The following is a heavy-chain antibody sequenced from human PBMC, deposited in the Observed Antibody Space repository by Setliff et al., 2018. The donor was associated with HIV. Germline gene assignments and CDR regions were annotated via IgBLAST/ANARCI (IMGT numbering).Heavy chain of an antibody. CDR3: ARGKGVGGVIITGGLDV. CDR2: MNPNSGVS. V-gene: IGHV1-8*01. CDR1: STFTNVD. D-gene: IGHD3-10*01. J-gene: IGHJ6*03. Sequence: ASVKVSCKASSTFTNVDIHWLRRATGQGLEWMGWMNPNSGVSGYGQKFQGRVTMTRDTSISTAYMELSSLTSEDTAVYYCARGKGVGGVIITGGLDVWGKGTTVTVS.